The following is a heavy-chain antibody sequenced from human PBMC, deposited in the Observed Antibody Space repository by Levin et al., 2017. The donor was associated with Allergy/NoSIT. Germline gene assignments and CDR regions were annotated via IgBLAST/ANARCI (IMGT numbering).Heavy chain of an antibody. CDR1: GGSISSGAYY. V-gene: IGHV4-31*03. D-gene: IGHD3-10*01. Sequence: SETLSLTCTVSGGSISSGAYYWSWIRQNPGKGLEWIGYIYYSGNTHYNPSLKSRVTISVDTSENQFSLKLRSVTAADTAVYYCARTSYYGSGSKAVPKEYYYYYYMDVWGKGTTVGVSS. CDR3: ARTSYYGSGSKAVPKEYYYYYYMDV. CDR2: IYYSGNT. J-gene: IGHJ6*03.